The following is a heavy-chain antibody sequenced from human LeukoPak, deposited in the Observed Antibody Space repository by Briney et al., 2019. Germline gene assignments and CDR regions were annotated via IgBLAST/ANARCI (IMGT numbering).Heavy chain of an antibody. J-gene: IGHJ3*02. V-gene: IGHV4-59*10. D-gene: IGHD2-2*01. Sequence: SETLSLTCAVYGGSFSGYYWSWIRQPAGKGLEWIGRIYTSGSTNYNPSLKSRVTMSVDTSKNQFSLKLSSVTAADTAVYYCARALVVPAAMGGAFDIWGQGTMVTVSS. CDR3: ARALVVPAAMGGAFDI. CDR1: GGSFSGYY. CDR2: IYTSGST.